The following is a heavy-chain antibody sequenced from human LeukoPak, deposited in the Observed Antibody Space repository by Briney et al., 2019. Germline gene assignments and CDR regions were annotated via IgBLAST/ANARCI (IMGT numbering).Heavy chain of an antibody. CDR3: AKDLPRTSSWYGGGVFDY. Sequence: PGGSLRLSCAALGFTFSNYDTHWVRQAPGKGLEWVAFIRYDGSNKYYADSVKGRFTISRDNSKNTLYLQMNSLRAEDTAVYYCAKDLPRTSSWYGGGVFDYWGQGTLVTVSS. CDR2: IRYDGSNK. V-gene: IGHV3-30*02. D-gene: IGHD6-13*01. J-gene: IGHJ4*02. CDR1: GFTFSNYD.